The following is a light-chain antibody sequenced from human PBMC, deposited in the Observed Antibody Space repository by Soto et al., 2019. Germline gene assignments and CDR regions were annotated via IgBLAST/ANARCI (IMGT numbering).Light chain of an antibody. CDR2: DVS. CDR3: SSFTSSNTVI. J-gene: IGLJ2*01. V-gene: IGLV2-14*01. CDR1: SSDVGGYNY. Sequence: QSALTQPASVSGSPGQSITISCTGPSSDVGGYNYVSWYQQHPGKAPKLMIFDVSNRPSGVSNRFSGSKSGNTASLTISGLRAEDDADYYCSSFTSSNTVIFGGGTQLTVL.